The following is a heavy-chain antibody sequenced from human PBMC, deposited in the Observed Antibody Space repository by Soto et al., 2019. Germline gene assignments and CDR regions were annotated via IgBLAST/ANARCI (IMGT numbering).Heavy chain of an antibody. D-gene: IGHD2-2*01. CDR2: ISGSGGST. Sequence: GGSLRLSCAASGFTFSSYAMSWVRQAPGKGLEWVSAISGSGGSTYYADSVKGRFTISRDNSKNTLYLQMNSLRAEDTAVYYCAKDPRDCSSTSCYYFDYWGQGTLVTVSS. J-gene: IGHJ4*02. CDR3: AKDPRDCSSTSCYYFDY. CDR1: GFTFSSYA. V-gene: IGHV3-23*01.